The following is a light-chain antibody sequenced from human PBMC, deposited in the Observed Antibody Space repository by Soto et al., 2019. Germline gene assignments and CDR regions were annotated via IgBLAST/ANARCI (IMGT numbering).Light chain of an antibody. CDR2: EVS. Sequence: QYALTQPASVSGSPGQSITISCTGTSSDVGAYNYVSWYQQHPGKAPKLIIYEVSDRPSGVSNRFSGSKSGNTASLTISELQAEDEADYYCSSYTSSSTNVFGTGTKLTVL. V-gene: IGLV2-14*01. CDR3: SSYTSSSTNV. CDR1: SSDVGAYNY. J-gene: IGLJ1*01.